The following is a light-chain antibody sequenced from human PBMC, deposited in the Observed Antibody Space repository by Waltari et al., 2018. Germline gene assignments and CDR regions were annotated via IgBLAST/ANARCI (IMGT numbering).Light chain of an antibody. CDR1: RSNIGSET. CDR3: AAWDDSLHAWV. V-gene: IGLV1-44*01. CDR2: NDN. Sequence: QSVLTQPPSGSGTPGQRVTISCSGGRSNIGSETVNWYQQLPGTAPQVLIYNDNQRPSGVPDRFSGSKSGTSASLAISGLQSEDEADYYCAAWDDSLHAWVFGGGTKLTVL. J-gene: IGLJ3*02.